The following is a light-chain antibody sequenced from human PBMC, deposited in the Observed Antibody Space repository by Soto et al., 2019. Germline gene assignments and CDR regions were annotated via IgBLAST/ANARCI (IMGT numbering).Light chain of an antibody. CDR1: SSDVGGYKY. J-gene: IGLJ3*02. CDR3: HSYDNSLSGSV. V-gene: IGLV2-14*01. Sequence: QSALTQPASVSGSPGQSITISCTGTSSDVGGYKYVSWYQQHPGKAPKLLIYEVTNRPSGVPDRFSGSKSGTSASLAITGLQAEDEADYYCHSYDNSLSGSVFGGGTKLTVL. CDR2: EVT.